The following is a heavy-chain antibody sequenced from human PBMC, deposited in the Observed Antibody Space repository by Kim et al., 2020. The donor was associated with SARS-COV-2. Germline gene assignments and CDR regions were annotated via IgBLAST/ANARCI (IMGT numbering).Heavy chain of an antibody. V-gene: IGHV3-11*06. D-gene: IGHD3-9*01. Sequence: GGSLRLSCAASGFTFSDYYMSWIRQAPGKGLEWVSYISSSSSYTNYADSVKGRFTISRDNAKNSLYLQMNSLRAEDTAVYYCARTPRVLYFDWLGAPAEEYFDYWGQGTLVTVSS. CDR2: ISSSSSYT. CDR3: ARTPRVLYFDWLGAPAEEYFDY. CDR1: GFTFSDYY. J-gene: IGHJ4*02.